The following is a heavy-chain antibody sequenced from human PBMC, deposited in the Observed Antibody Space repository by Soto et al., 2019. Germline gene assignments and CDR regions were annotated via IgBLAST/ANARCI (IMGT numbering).Heavy chain of an antibody. V-gene: IGHV4-34*01. D-gene: IGHD2-8*01. CDR2: INHSGST. CDR3: ARDFVLMVYASPSNWFDP. Sequence: SETLSLTCAVYGGSFSGYYWSWIRQPPGKGLEWIGEINHSGSTNYNPSPKSRVTISVDTSKNQFSLKLSSVTAADTAVYYCARDFVLMVYASPSNWFDPWGQGTLVTVSS. J-gene: IGHJ5*02. CDR1: GGSFSGYY.